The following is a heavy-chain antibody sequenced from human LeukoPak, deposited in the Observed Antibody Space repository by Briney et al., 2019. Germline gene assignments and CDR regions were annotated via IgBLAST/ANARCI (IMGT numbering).Heavy chain of an antibody. CDR2: MNPNSGNT. V-gene: IGHV1-8*01. D-gene: IGHD3-9*01. CDR3: ARSIASQRRYYDILTGYKDLDY. Sequence: ASVKVSCKASGYTFTSYDINWVRQATGQGLEWMGWMNPNSGNTGYAQKFQGRVTMTRNTSISTAYMELSSLRSEDTAVYYCARSIASQRRYYDILTGYKDLDYWGQGTLVTVSS. CDR1: GYTFTSYD. J-gene: IGHJ4*02.